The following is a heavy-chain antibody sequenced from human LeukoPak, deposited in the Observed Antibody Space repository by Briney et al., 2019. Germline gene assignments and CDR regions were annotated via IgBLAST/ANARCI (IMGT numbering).Heavy chain of an antibody. CDR3: AKEIKVGAFDAFDI. D-gene: IGHD1-26*01. V-gene: IGHV1-2*02. CDR2: INPNSGGT. J-gene: IGHJ3*02. CDR1: GYTFTGYY. Sequence: ASVKVSCKASGYTFTGYYMHWVRQAPGQGLEWMGWINPNSGGTNYAQKFQGRVTMTRDTSISTAYMELSRLRSDDTAVYYCAKEIKVGAFDAFDIWGQGTMVIVSS.